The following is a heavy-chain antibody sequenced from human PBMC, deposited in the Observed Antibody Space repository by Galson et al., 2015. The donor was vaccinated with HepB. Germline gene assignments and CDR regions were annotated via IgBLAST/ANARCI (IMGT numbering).Heavy chain of an antibody. V-gene: IGHV3-30*03. Sequence: SLRLSCAASGFSFRSYGMHWVRQAPGKGLEWVALILYDGSQKYYGDSVKGRFTISRDDSKNTLHLQMNSLRTEDTAVYFCARCLLFEKSIYRPVDFWGQGTLVTVSS. CDR3: ARCLLFEKSIYRPVDF. CDR2: ILYDGSQK. D-gene: IGHD3-3*02. J-gene: IGHJ4*02. CDR1: GFSFRSYG.